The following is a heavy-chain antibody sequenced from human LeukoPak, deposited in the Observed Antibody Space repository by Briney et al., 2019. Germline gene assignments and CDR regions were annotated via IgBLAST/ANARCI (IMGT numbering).Heavy chain of an antibody. V-gene: IGHV3-30*04. CDR1: GFTFSSYI. CDR3: ARDPQLGDAFDI. Sequence: GGSLRLSCVVSGFTFSSYIMHWVRQAPGKGLEWVALISYDEKSKFYPDSVRGRFTISRDNSKNTVYLQMNSLRAEDTAVYYCARDPQLGDAFDIWGQGTMVTVSS. CDR2: ISYDEKSK. J-gene: IGHJ3*02. D-gene: IGHD1-26*01.